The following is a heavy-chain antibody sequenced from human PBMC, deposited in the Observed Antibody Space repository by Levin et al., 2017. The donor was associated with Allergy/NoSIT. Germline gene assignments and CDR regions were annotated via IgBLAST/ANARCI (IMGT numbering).Heavy chain of an antibody. CDR1: GGSISSSGYY. Sequence: SETLSLTCTVSGGSISSSGYYWGWIRQPPGTGLEWIGIIYYGGTTYYNPSLESRVTISVDTSKSQLSLNLNSVTAADTAVYYCARRTSGGYYYYFHMDVWGKGTTVTVSS. CDR3: ARRTSGGYYYYFHMDV. D-gene: IGHD3-16*01. V-gene: IGHV4-39*01. J-gene: IGHJ6*03. CDR2: IYYGGTT.